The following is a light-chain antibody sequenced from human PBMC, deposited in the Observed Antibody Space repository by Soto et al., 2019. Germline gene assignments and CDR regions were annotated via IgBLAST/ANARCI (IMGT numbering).Light chain of an antibody. CDR3: VSFAGGTYV. J-gene: IGLJ1*01. CDR2: DVN. Sequence: QSALTQPASVSGSPGQSITLSCTGTSSDVGGYDYVSWYQQHPGKAPKLLIYDVNRRPPGVPDRFFGSKSGNTASLTVSGLQAEDEADYYCVSFAGGTYVFGTGTKLTVL. V-gene: IGLV2-8*01. CDR1: SSDVGGYDY.